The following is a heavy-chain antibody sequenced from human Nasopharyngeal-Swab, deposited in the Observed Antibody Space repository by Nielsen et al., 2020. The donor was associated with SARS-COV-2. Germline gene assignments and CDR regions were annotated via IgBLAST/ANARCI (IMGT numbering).Heavy chain of an antibody. J-gene: IGHJ6*02. V-gene: IGHV1-2*06. CDR3: AGGQGTVTTYYYYGMDV. Sequence: ASVKVSCKASGYTFTGYYMHWVRQAPGQGLEWMGRINPNSGGTNYAQKFQGRVTMTRDTSISTAYMELSRLRSDDTAVYYCAGGQGTVTTYYYYGMDVWGQGTTVTVSS. D-gene: IGHD4-17*01. CDR1: GYTFTGYY. CDR2: INPNSGGT.